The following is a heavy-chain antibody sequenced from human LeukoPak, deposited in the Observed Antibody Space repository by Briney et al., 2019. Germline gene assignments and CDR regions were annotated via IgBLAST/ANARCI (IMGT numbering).Heavy chain of an antibody. Sequence: GGSLRLSCAASGFTFSSHWMSWARQAPGKGLEWVANIKLDGSEKYYVDSVKGRLTISRDNAKNSLYLQMNSLRVEDTAVYYCARGVYGSGSSHDYWGQGTLVTVSS. CDR3: ARGVYGSGSSHDY. CDR1: GFTFSSHW. CDR2: IKLDGSEK. V-gene: IGHV3-7*01. D-gene: IGHD3-10*01. J-gene: IGHJ4*02.